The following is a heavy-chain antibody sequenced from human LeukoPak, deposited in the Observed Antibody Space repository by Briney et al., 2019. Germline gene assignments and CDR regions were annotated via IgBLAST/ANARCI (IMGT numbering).Heavy chain of an antibody. CDR1: GFTFSSYS. CDR3: ARDWRGIVVVIAIGAFDI. Sequence: GGSLRLSCAASGFTFSSYSMNWVRQAPGKGLEWVSSISSSSSYIYYADSVKGRFTTSRDNAKNSLYLQMNSLRAEDTAVYYCARDWRGIVVVIAIGAFDIWGQGTMVTVSS. V-gene: IGHV3-21*01. D-gene: IGHD2-21*01. J-gene: IGHJ3*02. CDR2: ISSSSSYI.